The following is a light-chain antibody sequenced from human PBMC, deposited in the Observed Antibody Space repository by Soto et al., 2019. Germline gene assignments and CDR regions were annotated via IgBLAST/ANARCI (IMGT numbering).Light chain of an antibody. CDR1: SSDIGNYNY. Sequence: QSALTQPASVSGSPGQSITISCTGTSSDIGNYNYVSWYQQHPGKAPKLMIYDVSNRPSGVPDRFSGSKSGNTASLTISGRQDEDDADDYCITYSTINTPVVFGGGTKVTVL. V-gene: IGLV2-14*01. CDR2: DVS. CDR3: ITYSTINTPVV. J-gene: IGLJ2*01.